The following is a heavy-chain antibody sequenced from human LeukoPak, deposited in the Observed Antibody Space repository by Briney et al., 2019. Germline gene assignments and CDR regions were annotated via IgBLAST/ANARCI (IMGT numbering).Heavy chain of an antibody. D-gene: IGHD5-18*01. CDR1: GYSFTSYW. J-gene: IGHJ4*02. CDR3: ARPGYSYGYIDY. CDR2: IYPGDSDT. Sequence: GESLKISCKGSGYSFTSYWIGWGRQRPGKGLEWMGIIYPGDSDTRYSPSFQGPVHISPDKSISTAYLQWSSLKASDNAMYYCARPGYSYGYIDYWGQGTLVTVSS. V-gene: IGHV5-51*01.